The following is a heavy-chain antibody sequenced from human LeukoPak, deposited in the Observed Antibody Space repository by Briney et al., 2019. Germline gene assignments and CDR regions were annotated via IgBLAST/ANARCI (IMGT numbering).Heavy chain of an antibody. J-gene: IGHJ6*02. CDR2: ISYDGSNK. V-gene: IGHV3-30*03. CDR3: ARPRIASGWYLYYYGMDV. D-gene: IGHD6-19*01. CDR1: GFTFSNYG. Sequence: GGSLRLSCAASGFTFSNYGMHWVRQAPGKGLEWVAVISYDGSNKYYADSVKGRFTISRDNSKNTLYLQMNSLRAEDTAVYYCARPRIASGWYLYYYGMDVWGQGTTVTVSS.